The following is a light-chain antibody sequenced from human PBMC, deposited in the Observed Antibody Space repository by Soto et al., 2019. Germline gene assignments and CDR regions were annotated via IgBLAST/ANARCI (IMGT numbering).Light chain of an antibody. CDR1: QTVSSYF. V-gene: IGKV3-20*01. Sequence: EMVLTQSPGTLSLSPGERATLSCRASQTVSSYFLAWYQQKPGQAPRLLIYGTSNRATGIPDRFSGSGSGTDFTLTISRLQPEDFAVYYCQHYGGSPLYSFGQGTKLEI. CDR3: QHYGGSPLYS. J-gene: IGKJ2*01. CDR2: GTS.